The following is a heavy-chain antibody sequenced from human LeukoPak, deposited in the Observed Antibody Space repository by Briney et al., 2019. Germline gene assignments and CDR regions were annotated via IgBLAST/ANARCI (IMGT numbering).Heavy chain of an antibody. D-gene: IGHD1-26*01. CDR1: GFTLSDYY. J-gene: IGHJ4*02. CDR3: ARSSGRSVFDY. CDR2: SRNKANSFTT. V-gene: IGHV3-72*01. Sequence: PGGSLRLSCAASGFTLSDYYIDWVRQAPGKGLEWLGRSRNKANSFTTEYAASVKGRFTISRDDSKNSSYLQMSSLKTEDTAVYYCARSSGRSVFDYWGQGTLVAVSS.